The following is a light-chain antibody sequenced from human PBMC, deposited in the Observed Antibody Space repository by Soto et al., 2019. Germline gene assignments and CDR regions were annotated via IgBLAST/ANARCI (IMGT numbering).Light chain of an antibody. CDR3: LLSYSAHAI. CDR2: DTN. Sequence: QAVVTQEPSLTVSPGGTVTLTCGSSTGAVTSGHYPYWFQQKPGQAPRTLIYDTNKKHSWTPARFSGSLLGGKAALTLSGAQPEDEAEYYCLLSYSAHAIFGGGTKVTVL. J-gene: IGLJ2*01. CDR1: TGAVTSGHY. V-gene: IGLV7-46*01.